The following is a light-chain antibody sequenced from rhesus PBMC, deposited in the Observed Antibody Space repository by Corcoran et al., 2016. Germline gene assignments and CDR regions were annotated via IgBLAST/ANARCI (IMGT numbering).Light chain of an antibody. J-gene: IGKJ3*01. CDR3: LQYRSSPFT. V-gene: IGKV1-22*01. Sequence: DIQMTQSPSSLSASVGDKVTITCRASQGISVWLAWYQQKPGKAPKLLLYKASNLPRGVPSRFSGHGAGTDFTLTVSRLPPGDFNTSYSLQYRSSPFTFGPAAKL. CDR2: KAS. CDR1: QGISVW.